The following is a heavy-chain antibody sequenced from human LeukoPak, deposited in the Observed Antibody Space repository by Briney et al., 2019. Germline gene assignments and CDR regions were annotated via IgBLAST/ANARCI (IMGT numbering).Heavy chain of an antibody. CDR2: IYYSGTT. CDR3: ARDQEDSGTDY. J-gene: IGHJ4*02. D-gene: IGHD3-10*01. CDR1: GGSISSGDYY. V-gene: IGHV4-31*03. Sequence: SQTLSLTCTVSGGSISSGDYYWTWIRQHPGKGLEWIGYIYYSGTTYYNPSLKSRVTISLDTSKNQFSLKLSSVTAADTAVYYCARDQEDSGTDYWGQGTLVTVSS.